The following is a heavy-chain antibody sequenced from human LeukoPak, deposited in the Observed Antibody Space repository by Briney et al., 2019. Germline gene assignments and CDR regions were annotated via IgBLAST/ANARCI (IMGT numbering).Heavy chain of an antibody. CDR2: MYYSGNT. CDR3: ARVWLRGYYGMDV. CDR1: GGSISSSNYY. J-gene: IGHJ6*02. Sequence: SETLSLICTVSGGSISSSNYYWGWIRQPPGKGLEWIGSMYYSGNTYYNPSLKSRVTISVDRSKNQFSLKLSSVTAADTAVYYCARVWLRGYYGMDVWGQGTTVTVSS. D-gene: IGHD5-24*01. V-gene: IGHV4-39*07.